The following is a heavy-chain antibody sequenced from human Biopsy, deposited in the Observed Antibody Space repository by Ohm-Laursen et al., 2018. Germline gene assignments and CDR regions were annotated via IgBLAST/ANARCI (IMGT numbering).Heavy chain of an antibody. V-gene: IGHV1-8*01. J-gene: IGHJ5*02. CDR3: GRAVRNQLLTDP. D-gene: IGHD1-7*01. Sequence: ASVKVSCKASGYTFTSYVITWVRQASGQWPEWIGWLNPVSGNSNFGQKIRGRVTVTSDTSISTAYMELSGLTSDDTATYYCGRAVRNQLLTDPWGQGTLATVTS. CDR2: LNPVSGNS. CDR1: GYTFTSYV.